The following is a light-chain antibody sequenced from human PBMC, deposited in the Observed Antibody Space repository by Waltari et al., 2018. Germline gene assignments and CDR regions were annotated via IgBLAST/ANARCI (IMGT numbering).Light chain of an antibody. CDR3: SSYGGRYTLI. Sequence: QSALTQPPSASGPFGQPVTISCTGPSSDVGAYDYVPWYQQHPGKGPKLLIYEVSKRPSGIPDRFSGSKSGNAASLTVSGLQAEDEADYYCSSYGGRYTLIFGGGTKLTVL. CDR2: EVS. CDR1: SSDVGAYDY. J-gene: IGLJ2*01. V-gene: IGLV2-8*01.